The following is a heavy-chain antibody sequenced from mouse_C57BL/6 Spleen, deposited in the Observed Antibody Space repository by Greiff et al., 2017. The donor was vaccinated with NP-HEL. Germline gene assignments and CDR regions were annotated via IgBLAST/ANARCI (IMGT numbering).Heavy chain of an antibody. V-gene: IGHV1-61*01. J-gene: IGHJ4*01. D-gene: IGHD2-5*01. Sequence: QVQLQQPGAELVRPGSSVKLSCKASGYTFTSYWMDWVKQRPGQGLEWIGNIYPSDSETHYNQKFKDKATLTVDKSSSTAYMQLSSLTSEDSAVYYCARSNSNYAMDYWGQGTSVTVSS. CDR2: IYPSDSET. CDR1: GYTFTSYW. CDR3: ARSNSNYAMDY.